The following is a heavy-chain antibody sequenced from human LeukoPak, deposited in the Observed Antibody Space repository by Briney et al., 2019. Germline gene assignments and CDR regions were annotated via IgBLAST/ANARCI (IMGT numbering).Heavy chain of an antibody. CDR2: IYHSGST. D-gene: IGHD1-26*01. CDR1: GYSISSGYY. J-gene: IGHJ4*02. CDR3: ARAYSGSPFDY. V-gene: IGHV4-38-2*02. Sequence: SETLSLTCTVSGYSISSGYYWGWIRQPPGKGLEWIGSIYHSGSTYCNPSLKSRVTISVDTSKNQFSLKLSSVTAADTAVYYCARAYSGSPFDYWGQGTLVTVS.